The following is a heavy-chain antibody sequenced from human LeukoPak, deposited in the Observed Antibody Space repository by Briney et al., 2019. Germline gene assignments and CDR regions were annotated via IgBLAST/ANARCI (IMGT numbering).Heavy chain of an antibody. Sequence: ASVKVSCKASGYSFTVYYMHWVRQAPGQGLEWMGWINPNSGGTNYAQKFLGRVTMARDTSISTAYMELSRLRSDDTAVYYCASLYGDYVASDYWGQGTLVTVSS. CDR2: INPNSGGT. CDR3: ASLYGDYVASDY. D-gene: IGHD4-17*01. CDR1: GYSFTVYY. J-gene: IGHJ4*02. V-gene: IGHV1-2*02.